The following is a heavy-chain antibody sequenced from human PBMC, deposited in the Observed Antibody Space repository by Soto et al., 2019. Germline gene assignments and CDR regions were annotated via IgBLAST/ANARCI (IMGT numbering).Heavy chain of an antibody. Sequence: SETLSLTCAASGGSISSGTISWTWIPQPPGQGLEFIGSIYYTGGTSYSPSLKSRVTISLDRSKNQFSLNLSSVAAADTTMYYCAGATFFRKGSYAGTDYYFFDYCGQGTLVTVSS. J-gene: IGHJ4*02. CDR3: AGATFFRKGSYAGTDYYFFDY. CDR1: GGSISSGTIS. CDR2: IYYTGGT. D-gene: IGHD3-22*01. V-gene: IGHV4-30-2*01.